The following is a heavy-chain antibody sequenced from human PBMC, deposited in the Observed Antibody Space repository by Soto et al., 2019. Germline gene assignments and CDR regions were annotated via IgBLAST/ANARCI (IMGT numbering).Heavy chain of an antibody. CDR3: ARTLYGDNVDY. V-gene: IGHV1-8*01. D-gene: IGHD4-17*01. CDR1: GYTFTSYD. CDR2: MNPNSGNT. Sequence: QVQLVQSGAEVKKPGASVKVSCKASGYTFTSYDINWVRQATGQGLEWMGWMNPNSGNTGYAQKFQGRVTMPRNTSIRTAYMELSRLRSEHTAVSYCARTLYGDNVDYWGQGTLVTVSS. J-gene: IGHJ4*02.